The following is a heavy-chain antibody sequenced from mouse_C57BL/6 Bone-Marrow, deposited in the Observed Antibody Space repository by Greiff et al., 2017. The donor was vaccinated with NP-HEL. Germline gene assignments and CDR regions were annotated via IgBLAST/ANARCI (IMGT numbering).Heavy chain of an antibody. D-gene: IGHD1-1*02. CDR1: GYTFTSYW. CDR2: IYPSDSET. Sequence: QVHVKQPGAELVRPGSSVKLSCKASGYTFTSYWMDWVKQRPGQGLEWIVNIYPSDSETHYNQKFKDKATLTVDKSSSTAYMQLSSLTSEDSAVYYCARAGSWDGAMDYWGQGTSVTVSS. CDR3: ARAGSWDGAMDY. J-gene: IGHJ4*01. V-gene: IGHV1-61*01.